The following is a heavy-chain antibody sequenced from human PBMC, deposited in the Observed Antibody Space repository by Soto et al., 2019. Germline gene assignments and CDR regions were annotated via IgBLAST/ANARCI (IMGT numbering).Heavy chain of an antibody. D-gene: IGHD3-10*01. CDR2: IYPGDSDT. CDR1: GYSFTSYW. CDR3: AGGGVRGVITRTRDYYGMDV. J-gene: IGHJ6*02. Sequence: PGECLKISCKGSGYSFTSYWIGWVRQMPVKGLEWMGIIYPGDSDTRYSPSFQGQVTISADKSISTAYLQWSSLKASDTAMYYCAGGGVRGVITRTRDYYGMDVWGQGTTVTVSS. V-gene: IGHV5-51*01.